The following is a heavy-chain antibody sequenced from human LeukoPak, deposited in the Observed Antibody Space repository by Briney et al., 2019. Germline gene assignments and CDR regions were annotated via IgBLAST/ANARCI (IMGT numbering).Heavy chain of an antibody. CDR3: ARDRAGYSYGHDY. J-gene: IGHJ4*02. V-gene: IGHV3-7*01. CDR2: IKQDGSEK. Sequence: GGSLRLSCAASGFTFSSYWMSWVRQAPGKGLEWVANIKQDGSEKYYVDSVKGRFTISRDNAKNTLYLQMNSLRAEDTAVYYCARDRAGYSYGHDYWGQGTLVTVSS. D-gene: IGHD5-18*01. CDR1: GFTFSSYW.